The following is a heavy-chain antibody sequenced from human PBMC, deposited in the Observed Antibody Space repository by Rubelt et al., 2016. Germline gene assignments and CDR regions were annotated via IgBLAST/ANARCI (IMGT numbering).Heavy chain of an antibody. J-gene: IGHJ4*02. CDR3: AKDRLRYSSSPIYFDY. Sequence: YYADSVKGRFTISRDNSKNTLYLQMNSLRAEDTAVYYCAKDRLRYSSSPIYFDYWGQGTQVTVSS. D-gene: IGHD6-6*01. V-gene: IGHV3-30-3*02.